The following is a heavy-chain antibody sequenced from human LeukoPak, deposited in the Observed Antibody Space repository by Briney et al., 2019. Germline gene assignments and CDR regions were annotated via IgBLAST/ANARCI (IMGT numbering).Heavy chain of an antibody. CDR3: VRDQGRFDSSGYYVSHFDY. CDR2: ISASGP. Sequence: GGSLRLSCAASGFTFSRLAMTWVRQAPGKGLEWVSTISASGPYYADAVKGRFTISRDNAKNSLFLQMNSLRAEDTAVYYCVRDQGRFDSSGYYVSHFDYWGQGTLVTVSS. D-gene: IGHD3-22*01. V-gene: IGHV3-23*01. CDR1: GFTFSRLA. J-gene: IGHJ4*02.